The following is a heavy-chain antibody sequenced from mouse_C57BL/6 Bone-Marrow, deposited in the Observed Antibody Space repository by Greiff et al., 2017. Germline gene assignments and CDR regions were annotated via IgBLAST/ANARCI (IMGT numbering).Heavy chain of an antibody. Sequence: QVQLKQPGAELVRPGSSVKLSCKASGYTFTSYWMDWVKQRPGQGLEWIGNIYPSDSETHYNQKFKDKATLTVDKSSSTAYMQLSSLTSEDSAVYYCARRGVTTAEWYFDVWGTGTTVTVSS. CDR2: IYPSDSET. D-gene: IGHD1-2*01. CDR1: GYTFTSYW. CDR3: ARRGVTTAEWYFDV. J-gene: IGHJ1*03. V-gene: IGHV1-61*01.